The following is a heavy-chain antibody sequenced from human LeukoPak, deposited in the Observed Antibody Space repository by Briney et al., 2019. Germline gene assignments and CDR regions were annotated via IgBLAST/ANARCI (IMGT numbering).Heavy chain of an antibody. CDR2: ISAYNGNT. CDR3: ARAVFDQLLSRWTWFDP. CDR1: GYTFTSYG. D-gene: IGHD2-2*01. J-gene: IGHJ5*02. V-gene: IGHV1-18*01. Sequence: ASVKVSCKASGYTFTSYGISWVRQAPGQGLEWMGWISAYNGNTNYAQKLQGRVTMTTDTSTSTAYMELRSLRSDDTAVYYCARAVFDQLLSRWTWFDPWGQGTLVTVSS.